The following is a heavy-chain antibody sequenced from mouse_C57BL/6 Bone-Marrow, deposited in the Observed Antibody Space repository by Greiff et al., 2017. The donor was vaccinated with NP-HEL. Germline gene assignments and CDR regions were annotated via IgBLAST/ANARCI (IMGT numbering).Heavy chain of an antibody. CDR1: GYAFSSSW. Sequence: QVQLQQSGPELVKPGASVKISCKASGYAFSSSWMNWVKQRPGKGLEWIGRIYPGDGDTNYNGKFKGKATLTADKSSSTAYMQLSSLTSEDSAVYFCARRYGRDFDVWGTGTTVTVSS. D-gene: IGHD1-1*01. V-gene: IGHV1-82*01. CDR2: IYPGDGDT. J-gene: IGHJ1*03. CDR3: ARRYGRDFDV.